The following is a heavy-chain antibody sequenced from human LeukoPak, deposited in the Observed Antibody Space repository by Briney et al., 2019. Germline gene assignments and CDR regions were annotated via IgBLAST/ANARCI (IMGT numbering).Heavy chain of an antibody. CDR3: ARGDQWELPFDY. J-gene: IGHJ4*02. Sequence: SETLSLTCTASGGSISSSSYYWGWIRQPPGKGLEWIGSIYYSGSTYYNPSLKSRVTISVDTSKNQFSLKLSSVTAADTAVYYCARGDQWELPFDYWGQGTLVTVSS. CDR2: IYYSGST. V-gene: IGHV4-39*07. D-gene: IGHD1-26*01. CDR1: GGSISSSSYY.